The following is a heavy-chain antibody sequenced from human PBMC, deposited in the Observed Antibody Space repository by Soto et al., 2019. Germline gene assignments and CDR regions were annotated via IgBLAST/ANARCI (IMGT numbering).Heavy chain of an antibody. CDR1: GFMFSSFA. D-gene: IGHD2-2*01. V-gene: IGHV3-23*01. CDR3: AKDSKSVSVSAALVYGIDV. Sequence: GGSLRLSCAGSGFMFSSFAMTWVRQAPGKGLEWVSTTRSNGEHTYYADSVKGRFTVSRDNSKNTLLLEMSSLRAEDSAIYYCAKDSKSVSVSAALVYGIDVWGQGTTVTVSS. J-gene: IGHJ6*02. CDR2: TRSNGEHT.